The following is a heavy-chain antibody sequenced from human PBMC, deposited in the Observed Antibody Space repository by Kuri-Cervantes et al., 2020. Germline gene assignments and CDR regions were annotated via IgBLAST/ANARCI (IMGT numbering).Heavy chain of an antibody. D-gene: IGHD5-24*01. J-gene: IGHJ4*02. CDR1: GFTFRSNW. CDR2: IKEDGSED. CDR3: ARDSGDGYPFDY. V-gene: IGHV3-7*01. Sequence: GGSLRLSCAASGFTFRSNWMSWARQAPGKGLEWLANIKEDGSEDYYVDSVKGRFTISRDNAKNLLYLQMNNLRAEDTAVYYCARDSGDGYPFDYWGQGTLVTVSS.